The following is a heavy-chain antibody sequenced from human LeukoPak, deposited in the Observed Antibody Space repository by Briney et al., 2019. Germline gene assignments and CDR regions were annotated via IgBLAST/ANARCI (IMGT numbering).Heavy chain of an antibody. CDR2: IRYDGSNK. V-gene: IGHV3-30*02. Sequence: GGSLRLSCAASGFTFSSYGMHWVRQAPGKGLEWVAFIRYDGSNKYYADFVKGRFTISRDNSKNTLYLQMNSLRAEDTAVYYCAKDHGSSWHNPKYYYYMDVWGKGTTVTISS. CDR1: GFTFSSYG. J-gene: IGHJ6*03. D-gene: IGHD6-13*01. CDR3: AKDHGSSWHNPKYYYYMDV.